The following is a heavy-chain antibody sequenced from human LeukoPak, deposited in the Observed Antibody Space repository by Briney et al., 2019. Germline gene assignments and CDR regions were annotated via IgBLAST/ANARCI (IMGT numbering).Heavy chain of an antibody. Sequence: SETLSLTCTVSGYSITSAYYWGWIRQPPGKGLEWIGSFSLKGSTYYNPSLKSRVPISVDTSKNHFSLKLSSVTAADTAVYYCARGGYSYYYFDYWGQGTLVTVSS. J-gene: IGHJ4*02. CDR3: ARGGYSYYYFDY. CDR1: GYSITSAYY. CDR2: FSLKGST. V-gene: IGHV4-38-2*02. D-gene: IGHD5-18*01.